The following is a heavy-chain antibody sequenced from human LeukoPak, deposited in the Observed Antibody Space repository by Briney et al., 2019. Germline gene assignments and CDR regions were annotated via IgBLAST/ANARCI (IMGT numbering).Heavy chain of an antibody. CDR2: ISSSGSTI. CDR3: ASDLDYGDSENS. Sequence: PGGSLRLSCAASGFTFSDYYMSWIRQAPGKGLEWVSYISSSGSTIYYADSVKGRFTISRDNAKNSLYLQMNSLRAEDTAVFYCASDLDYGDSENSWGQGTLGTVSS. V-gene: IGHV3-11*04. D-gene: IGHD4-17*01. CDR1: GFTFSDYY. J-gene: IGHJ4*02.